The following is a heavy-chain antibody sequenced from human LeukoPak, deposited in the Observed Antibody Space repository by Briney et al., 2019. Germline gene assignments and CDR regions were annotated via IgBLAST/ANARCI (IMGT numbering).Heavy chain of an antibody. CDR3: ARGERITMFGVVMPFDP. CDR2: ISGYNGVT. D-gene: IGHD3-3*01. J-gene: IGHJ5*02. Sequence: GASVKVSCKASGYSFTSYGINWVRQAPGQGLEWMGWISGYNGVTSYAQRLQGRVTMTTDTSTCTAYMELRSLISDDTAVYYCARGERITMFGVVMPFDPWGQGTLVAVSS. CDR1: GYSFTSYG. V-gene: IGHV1-18*01.